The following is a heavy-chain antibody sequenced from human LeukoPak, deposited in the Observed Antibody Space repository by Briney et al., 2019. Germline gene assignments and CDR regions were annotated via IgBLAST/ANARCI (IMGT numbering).Heavy chain of an antibody. D-gene: IGHD3-22*01. CDR2: MNPNSGNT. J-gene: IGHJ6*03. CDR3: ARAAGPNYYDSSGYPSPRYYYYMDV. Sequence: ASVKVSCKASGGTFSSYTISWVRQATGQGLEWMGWMNPNSGNTGYAQKFQGRVTITRNTSISTAYMELSSLRSEDTAVYYCARAAGPNYYDSSGYPSPRYYYYMDVWGKGTTVTVSS. CDR1: GGTFSSYT. V-gene: IGHV1-8*03.